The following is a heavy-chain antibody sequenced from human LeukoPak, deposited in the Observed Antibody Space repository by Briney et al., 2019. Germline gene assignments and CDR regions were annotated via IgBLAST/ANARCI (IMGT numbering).Heavy chain of an antibody. CDR3: ARDRLTVVRLFDY. CDR1: GLTFSNYS. J-gene: IGHJ4*02. D-gene: IGHD3-22*01. CDR2: ISSSSSYI. Sequence: PGGSLRLSCAASGLTFSNYSMDWVRQAPGKGLEWVSSISSSSSYIYYADSVKGRFTISRDNAKNSLYLQMNSLRAEDTAVYYCARDRLTVVRLFDYWGQGTLVTVSS. V-gene: IGHV3-21*01.